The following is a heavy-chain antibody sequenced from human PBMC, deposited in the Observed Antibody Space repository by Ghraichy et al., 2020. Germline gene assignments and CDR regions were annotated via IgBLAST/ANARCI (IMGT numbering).Heavy chain of an antibody. Sequence: ASVKVSCKASGYTFSSYDIYCVRQATGQGRGLEWMGWIHPHGNTDYSHKFQGRVTMTRSTSTSTAYVELNSLRSEDTAVYYCARGYSRMTAFDIWGQGTMVTVTS. CDR1: GYTFSSYD. J-gene: IGHJ3*02. CDR2: IHPHGNT. D-gene: IGHD4-11*01. V-gene: IGHV1-8*01. CDR3: ARGYSRMTAFDI.